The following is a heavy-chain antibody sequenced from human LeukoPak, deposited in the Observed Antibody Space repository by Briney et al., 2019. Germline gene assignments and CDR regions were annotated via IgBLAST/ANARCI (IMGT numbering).Heavy chain of an antibody. CDR2: ISARAGGT. V-gene: IGHV3-23*01. J-gene: IGHJ5*02. Sequence: GGSLRLSSAASVPTFSSYAMSWVRQARGKGRVWVSAISARAGGTHYADAKKGRFTIPRDNSQHTLSLQISSLRAEDTAVYYCVGQIPSSGQGFDPWGQGILVVVSS. CDR3: VGQIPSSGQGFDP. D-gene: IGHD3-10*01. CDR1: VPTFSSYA.